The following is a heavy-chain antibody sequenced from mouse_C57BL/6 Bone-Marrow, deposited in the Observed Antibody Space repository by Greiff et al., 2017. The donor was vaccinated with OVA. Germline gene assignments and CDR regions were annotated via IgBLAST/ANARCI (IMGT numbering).Heavy chain of an antibody. V-gene: IGHV2-2*01. CDR2: IWSGGST. J-gene: IGHJ2*01. D-gene: IGHD2-1*01. Sequence: VQLQQSGPGLVQPSQTLSITCTVSGFSLTSYGVHWVRQSPGKGLEWLGVIWSGGSTDYNAAFISRLCISKDNSKSQVLYKMNSLQADDTAIYCGARKGNYDFDYWGQGTTLTVSS. CDR1: GFSLTSYG. CDR3: ARKGNYDFDY.